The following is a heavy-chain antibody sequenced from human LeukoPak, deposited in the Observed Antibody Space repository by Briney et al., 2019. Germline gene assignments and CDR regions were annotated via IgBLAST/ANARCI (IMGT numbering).Heavy chain of an antibody. J-gene: IGHJ4*02. CDR3: ARHRTASDY. CDR1: GFPLSDYW. CDR2: IKQDGGEI. Sequence: GGSLRLSCAASGFPLSDYWMSWVRQAPGKGLEWVANIKQDGGEIYYVDSVKGRFTISRDNAKNSLYLQMTSLRAEDTAVYYCARHRTASDYWGQGTLVTVSS. D-gene: IGHD3-16*02. V-gene: IGHV3-7*01.